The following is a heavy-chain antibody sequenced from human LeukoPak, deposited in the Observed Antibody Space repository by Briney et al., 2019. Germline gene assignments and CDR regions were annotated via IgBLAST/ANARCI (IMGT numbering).Heavy chain of an antibody. J-gene: IGHJ4*02. D-gene: IGHD6-19*01. CDR3: AKAQGYSSGNYFDY. CDR1: GFTFSSYG. CDR2: IRYDGSNK. V-gene: IGHV3-30*02. Sequence: GGSLRLSCAASGFTFSSYGMHWVRQAPGKGLEWVAFIRYDGSNKYYADSVKGRFTISRDNSKNTLYLQMNSLRAEDTAVYYCAKAQGYSSGNYFDYWGQGTLVTVSS.